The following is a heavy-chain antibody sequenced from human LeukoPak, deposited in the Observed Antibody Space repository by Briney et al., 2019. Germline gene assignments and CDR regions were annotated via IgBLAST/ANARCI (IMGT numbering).Heavy chain of an antibody. CDR3: ARGGGSYSD. J-gene: IGHJ4*02. D-gene: IGHD1-26*01. Sequence: SETLSLTCTVSGGSISSSRYYWGWIRQPPGKGLEWIGSIYYSGSTYYNPSLKSRVTISLDTSKNQFSLKLSSVTAADTAVYYCARGGGSYSDWGQGTLVTVSS. V-gene: IGHV4-39*07. CDR2: IYYSGST. CDR1: GGSISSSRYY.